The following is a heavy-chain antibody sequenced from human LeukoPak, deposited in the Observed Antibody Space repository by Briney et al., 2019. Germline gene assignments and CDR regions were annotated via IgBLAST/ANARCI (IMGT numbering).Heavy chain of an antibody. J-gene: IGHJ4*02. V-gene: IGHV3-64*01. D-gene: IGHD3-9*01. CDR2: ISSNGGST. CDR3: ARAAILTGYSFDY. CDR1: GFTFSSYA. Sequence: GGSLRLSCAASGFTFSSYAMHWVRQAPGKELEYVSAISSNGGSTYYANSVKGRFTISRDNSKNTLYLQMGSLRAEDMAVYYCARAAILTGYSFDYWGQGTLVTVSS.